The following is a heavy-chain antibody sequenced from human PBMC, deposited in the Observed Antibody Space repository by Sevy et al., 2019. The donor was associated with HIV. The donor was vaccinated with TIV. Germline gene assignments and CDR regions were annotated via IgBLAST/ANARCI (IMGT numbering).Heavy chain of an antibody. Sequence: GGSLRLSCAASGFTFSSYGMHWVRQAPGKGLEWVAVIWYDGSKKHFADSVKGRFTISRDNSKNTLYLQMNSLRAEDTAVYYCARDRQSGSCLDIWGQGTMVTVSS. J-gene: IGHJ3*02. CDR1: GFTFSSYG. V-gene: IGHV3-33*01. CDR3: ARDRQSGSCLDI. CDR2: IWYDGSKK. D-gene: IGHD1-26*01.